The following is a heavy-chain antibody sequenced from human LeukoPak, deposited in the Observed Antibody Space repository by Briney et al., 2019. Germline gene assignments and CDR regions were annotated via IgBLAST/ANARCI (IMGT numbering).Heavy chain of an antibody. CDR1: GGSISSGSYY. CDR2: IYTSGST. J-gene: IGHJ3*02. CDR3: ARGPYSYDSSGAFDI. Sequence: SETLSLTCTVSGGSISSGSYYWSWIRQPAGKGLEWIGRIYTSGSTNYNPSLKSRVTISVDTSKNQFSLKLSSVTAAGTAVYFCARGPYSYDSSGAFDIWGQGTMVTVSS. D-gene: IGHD3-22*01. V-gene: IGHV4-61*02.